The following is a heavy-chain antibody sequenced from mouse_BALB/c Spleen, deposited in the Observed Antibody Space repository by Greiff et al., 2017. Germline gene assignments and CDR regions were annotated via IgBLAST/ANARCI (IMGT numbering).Heavy chain of an antibody. CDR2: INSNGGST. CDR1: GFTFSSYY. J-gene: IGHJ4*01. CDR3: ARQILGNYAMDY. D-gene: IGHD4-1*01. V-gene: IGHV5-6-2*01. Sequence: VQLKESGGGLVKLGGSLKLSCAASGFTFSSYYMSWVRQTPEKRLELVAAINSNGGSTYYPDTVKGRFTISRDNAKNTLYLQMSSLKSEDTALYYCARQILGNYAMDYWGQGTSVTVSS.